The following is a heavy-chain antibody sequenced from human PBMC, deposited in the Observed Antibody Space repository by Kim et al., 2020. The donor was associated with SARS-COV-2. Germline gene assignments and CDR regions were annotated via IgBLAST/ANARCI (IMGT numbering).Heavy chain of an antibody. CDR2: IYTSGST. CDR1: GGSISSGSYY. D-gene: IGHD3-16*01. CDR3: AREFPKWGGEDAFDI. V-gene: IGHV4-61*02. Sequence: SETLSLTCTVSGGSISSGSYYWSWIRQPAGKGLEWIGRIYTSGSTNYNPSLKSRVTISVDTSKNQFSLKLSSVTAADTAVYYCAREFPKWGGEDAFDIWGQGTMVTVSS. J-gene: IGHJ3*02.